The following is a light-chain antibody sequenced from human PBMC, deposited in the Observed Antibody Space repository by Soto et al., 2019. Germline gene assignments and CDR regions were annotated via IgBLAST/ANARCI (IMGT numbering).Light chain of an antibody. Sequence: QSVLTQPASLSGSPGQSITISCTGTSSDVGGYNYVSWYQQYPGKAPKVVIYDVDNRPSGVSHRFSGSKSGNTASLTISGLQAKDEADYYCSSYTSSSTRVFGTGTKVTVL. J-gene: IGLJ1*01. CDR3: SSYTSSSTRV. CDR2: DVD. V-gene: IGLV2-14*03. CDR1: SSDVGGYNY.